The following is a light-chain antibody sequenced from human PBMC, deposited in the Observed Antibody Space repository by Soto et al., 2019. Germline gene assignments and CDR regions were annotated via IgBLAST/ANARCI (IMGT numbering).Light chain of an antibody. CDR1: QSISSY. Sequence: DIQMTQSPSSPSASVGDRVTITCRASQSISSYLNWYQQKPGKAPKLLIYAASSLQSGVPSRFSGSGSGKDFTLSISSLQPEDFATYYCQHSYSTPYTFGQGTKLEIK. CDR3: QHSYSTPYT. CDR2: AAS. V-gene: IGKV1-39*01. J-gene: IGKJ2*01.